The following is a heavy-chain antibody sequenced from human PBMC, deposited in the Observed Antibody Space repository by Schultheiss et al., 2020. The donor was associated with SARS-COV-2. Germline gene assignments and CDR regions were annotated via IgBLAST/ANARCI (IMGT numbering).Heavy chain of an antibody. Sequence: GGSLRLSCAASGFTVSSNYMSWVRQAPGKGLEWVSVIYSGGSTYYADSVKGRFTISRDNSKNTLYLQMNSLRAEDTAVYYCARDPSSSWYLDWFDPWGQGTLVTVSS. D-gene: IGHD6-13*01. CDR2: IYSGGST. J-gene: IGHJ5*02. CDR3: ARDPSSSWYLDWFDP. CDR1: GFTVSSNY. V-gene: IGHV3-53*01.